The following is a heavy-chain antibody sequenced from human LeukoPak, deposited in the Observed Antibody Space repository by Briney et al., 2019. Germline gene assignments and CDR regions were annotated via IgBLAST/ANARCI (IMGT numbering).Heavy chain of an antibody. J-gene: IGHJ4*02. Sequence: VGSLRLSCAASGFTFSSYEMNWVRQAPGKGLEWVSYISSSGSTIYYADSVKGRFTISRDNAKNSLYLQMNSLRAEDTAVYYCASVGYCGGDCYSAHFDYWGQGTLVTVSS. CDR1: GFTFSSYE. V-gene: IGHV3-48*03. CDR3: ASVGYCGGDCYSAHFDY. D-gene: IGHD2-21*02. CDR2: ISSSGSTI.